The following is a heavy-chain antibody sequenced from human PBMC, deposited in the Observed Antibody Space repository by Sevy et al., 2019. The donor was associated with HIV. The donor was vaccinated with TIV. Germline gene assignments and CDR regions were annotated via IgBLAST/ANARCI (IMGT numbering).Heavy chain of an antibody. J-gene: IGHJ6*02. CDR3: ARDVRYCSSTSCYPYYYGVDV. D-gene: IGHD2-2*01. V-gene: IGHV3-7*01. Sequence: GGSLRLSCAASGFTFSSYWMSWVRQAPGKGLEWVANIKQDGSEKYYVDSVKGRFTISRDNAKNSLYLQMNSLRAEDTAVYYCARDVRYCSSTSCYPYYYGVDVWGQGTTVTVSS. CDR2: IKQDGSEK. CDR1: GFTFSSYW.